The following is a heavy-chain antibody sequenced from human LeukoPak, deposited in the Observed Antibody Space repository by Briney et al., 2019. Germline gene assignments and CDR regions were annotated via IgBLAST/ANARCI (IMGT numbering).Heavy chain of an antibody. D-gene: IGHD6-13*01. CDR1: GFTFSSYA. J-gene: IGHJ4*02. CDR2: ISENGGTT. V-gene: IGHV3-23*01. CDR3: AKDYGPKQLVFFDS. Sequence: PGGSLRLSCAASGFTFSSYALSWVRQAPGKGLEWVSGISENGGTTFCADSVKGRFTTTRDNSKNTLYVQMNSLRGEDTAVYYCAKDYGPKQLVFFDSWGQGTLVTVSS.